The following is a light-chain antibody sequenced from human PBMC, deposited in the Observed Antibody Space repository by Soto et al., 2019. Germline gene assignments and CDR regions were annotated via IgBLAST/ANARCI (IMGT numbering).Light chain of an antibody. Sequence: QSVLTQPPSMSGAPGQRVTMSCTGSSSNLGAGYDVHWYQRLPGAAPKLLIYDNTHRPSGVPNRFSGSKSGTSASLAITGLQAEDEADYYCQSYDSSLSGVVFGGGTKLTVL. V-gene: IGLV1-40*01. CDR3: QSYDSSLSGVV. CDR1: SSNLGAGYD. CDR2: DNT. J-gene: IGLJ2*01.